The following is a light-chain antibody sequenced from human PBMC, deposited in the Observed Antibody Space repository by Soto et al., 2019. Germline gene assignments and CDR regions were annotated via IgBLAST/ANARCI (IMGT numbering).Light chain of an antibody. V-gene: IGKV1-39*01. CDR1: QSISTY. CDR3: QQKYRIPRT. J-gene: IGKJ1*01. CDR2: GGS. Sequence: DIQMTQSPSSLSASVGDRVNITCRASQSISTYLNWYQHKPGKAPKVLINGGSHLQSGVPSRFSGSGSGTDFTLTINSLQPEDSATYFCQQKYRIPRTFGQGTKVDLK.